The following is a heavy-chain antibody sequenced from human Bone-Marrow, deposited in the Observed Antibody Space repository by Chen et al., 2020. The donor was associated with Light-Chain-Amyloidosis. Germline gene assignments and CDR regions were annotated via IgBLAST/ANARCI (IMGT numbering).Heavy chain of an antibody. Sequence: QVQLQESGPGLVKPSQTLSLTCTVSGDSVRGGGFYWSWVRQFPGKGLEWIGYISSSGNTFYNPSLSRRLTISLDTSNNQFSLKLRSVTAADTALYYCARDHGLQGTQYIYQYYGMDVWGQGTSVTVSS. CDR1: GDSVRGGGFY. CDR2: ISSSGNT. CDR3: ARDHGLQGTQYIYQYYGMDV. V-gene: IGHV4-31*03. D-gene: IGHD3-16*01. J-gene: IGHJ6*02.